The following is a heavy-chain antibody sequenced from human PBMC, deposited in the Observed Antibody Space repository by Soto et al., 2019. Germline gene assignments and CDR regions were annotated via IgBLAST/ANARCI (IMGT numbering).Heavy chain of an antibody. Sequence: EVQLVESGGGLVQPGGSLRLSCAASGFTFSSYSMNWVRQAPGKGLEWVSYISTTGSDIYYADSVKGRFTISRDNANNLLYLQMNSLRAEDTAVYYCARVGQDYYYGMDVWGQGTTVTVSS. CDR1: GFTFSSYS. CDR3: ARVGQDYYYGMDV. CDR2: ISTTGSDI. V-gene: IGHV3-48*04. J-gene: IGHJ6*02.